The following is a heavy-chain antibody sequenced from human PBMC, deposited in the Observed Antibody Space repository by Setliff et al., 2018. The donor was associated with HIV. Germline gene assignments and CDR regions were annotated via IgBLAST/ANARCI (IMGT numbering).Heavy chain of an antibody. CDR3: ARDQKGYSYGYFDS. V-gene: IGHV4-61*02. J-gene: IGHJ4*02. CDR2: THTSGNT. D-gene: IGHD5-18*01. Sequence: TCAVSGGSISSSSYYWGWIRQPAGTGLEWIGRTHTSGNTNYNPSLKSRVTMSVDTSKNQFSLRLSSVTAADTAVYYCARDQKGYSYGYFDSWGQGTLVTVSS. CDR1: GGSISSSSYY.